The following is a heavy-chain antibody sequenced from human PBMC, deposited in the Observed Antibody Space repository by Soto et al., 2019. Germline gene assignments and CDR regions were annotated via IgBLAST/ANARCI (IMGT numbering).Heavy chain of an antibody. Sequence: SETLSLTCAVYGGSFSGYFWSWIRQPPGKGLEWIGEINHSGSTNSNPSLKSRVTTSVDTSKNQFSLKLRSVTAADTAVYYCAKGLYYYDSSGYYSDAFDIWGQGTMVTVSS. J-gene: IGHJ3*02. D-gene: IGHD3-22*01. CDR3: AKGLYYYDSSGYYSDAFDI. V-gene: IGHV4-34*01. CDR2: INHSGST. CDR1: GGSFSGYF.